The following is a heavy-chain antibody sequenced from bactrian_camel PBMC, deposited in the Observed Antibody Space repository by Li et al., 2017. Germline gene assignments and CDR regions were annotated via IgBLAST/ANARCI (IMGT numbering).Heavy chain of an antibody. V-gene: IGHV3S1*01. CDR1: GMPDSRHW. J-gene: IGHJ4*01. CDR3: AAGRSWYEY. Sequence: VQLVESGGGSAQTGGSLRVSCTWSGMPDSRHWMGWFRQAPGKEREKVAAITTGSVSTQYADSVKGRFTISRDNAKNTVTLQVDSLTSEDTAMYYCAAGRSWYEYWGQGTQVTVS. CDR2: ITTGSVST. D-gene: IGHD2*01.